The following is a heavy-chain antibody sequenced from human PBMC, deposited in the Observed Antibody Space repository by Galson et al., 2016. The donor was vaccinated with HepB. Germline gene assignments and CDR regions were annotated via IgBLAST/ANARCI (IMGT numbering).Heavy chain of an antibody. CDR3: ARVGMSRGPYYFDY. CDR1: GGSISSYY. J-gene: IGHJ4*02. V-gene: IGHV4-59*01. Sequence: ETLSLTCTVSGGSISSYYWSWIRQSPGKGLEWIGYVYYSGTTNYTPSLKSRVTIPLDTSKNQFSLKLNSVTAADTGVYYCARVGMSRGPYYFDYWGQGTLVTVSS. CDR2: VYYSGTT. D-gene: IGHD1-14*01.